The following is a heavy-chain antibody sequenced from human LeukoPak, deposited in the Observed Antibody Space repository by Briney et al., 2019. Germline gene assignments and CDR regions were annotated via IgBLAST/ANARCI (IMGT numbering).Heavy chain of an antibody. CDR3: ARERTYYYGSGSYYNHYNWFDP. D-gene: IGHD3-10*01. Sequence: ASVKVSCKASGYTFTGYYMHWVRQAPGQGLEWMGWINPNSGGTNYAQKFQGRVTMTRDTSISTAYMELSRLRSDDTAVYYCARERTYYYGSGSYYNHYNWFDPWGQGTLVTVSS. CDR2: INPNSGGT. J-gene: IGHJ5*02. V-gene: IGHV1-2*02. CDR1: GYTFTGYY.